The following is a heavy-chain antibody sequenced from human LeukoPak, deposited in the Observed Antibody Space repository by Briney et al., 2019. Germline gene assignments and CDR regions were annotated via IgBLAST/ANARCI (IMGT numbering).Heavy chain of an antibody. V-gene: IGHV4-59*01. CDR3: ARDRERGRWLPDAFDI. D-gene: IGHD5-24*01. CDR2: IYYSGST. Sequence: SETLSLTCTVSGGSISSYYWSWIRQPPGKGLEWTGYIYYSGSTNYNPSLKSRVTVSVDTSKNQFSLKLSSVTAADTAVYYCARDRERGRWLPDAFDIWGQGTMVTVSS. CDR1: GGSISSYY. J-gene: IGHJ3*02.